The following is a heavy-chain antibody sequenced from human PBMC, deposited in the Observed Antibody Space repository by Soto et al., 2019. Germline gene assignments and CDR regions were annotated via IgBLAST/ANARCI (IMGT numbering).Heavy chain of an antibody. V-gene: IGHV1-69*05. CDR2: IIPIFGTA. J-gene: IGHJ4*02. Sequence: GASVKVSCKDSGGTLSSYSISWVRQATGQGLEWMGGIIPIFGTANYAQKFQGRVTITRDTSASTAYMELSSLRSEDTAVYYCARASSWFVTDYWGQGTLVTVSS. D-gene: IGHD6-13*01. CDR1: GGTLSSYS. CDR3: ARASSWFVTDY.